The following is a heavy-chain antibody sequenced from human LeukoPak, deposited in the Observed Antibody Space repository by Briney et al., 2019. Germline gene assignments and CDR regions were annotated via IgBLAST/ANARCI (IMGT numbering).Heavy chain of an antibody. CDR1: GFTFGDYA. CDR3: AITVGATEDC. CDR2: ISSNSRTI. V-gene: IGHV3-48*02. D-gene: IGHD1-26*01. Sequence: GSLRLSCTASGFTFGDYAMSWFRQAPGKGLEWLSYISSNSRTISYADSVKGRFTISRDNAKNSLYLQMNSLRDEDTAVYYCAITVGATEDCWGQGTLVTVSS. J-gene: IGHJ4*02.